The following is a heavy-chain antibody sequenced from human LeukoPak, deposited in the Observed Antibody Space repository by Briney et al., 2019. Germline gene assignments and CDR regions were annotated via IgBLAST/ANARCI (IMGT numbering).Heavy chain of an antibody. V-gene: IGHV4-31*03. D-gene: IGHD1-26*01. CDR1: GGSISSGDYY. CDR2: IYYSGST. J-gene: IGHJ4*02. CDR3: SQSLRSGRFDY. Sequence: PSETLSLTCTVSGGSISSGDYYWSWIRQHPGKGLEWIGYIYYSGSTYYNPSLKSRVTISVDTSKNQFSLKLSSVTAADTAVYYCSQSLRSGRFDYWGQGTLVTVSS.